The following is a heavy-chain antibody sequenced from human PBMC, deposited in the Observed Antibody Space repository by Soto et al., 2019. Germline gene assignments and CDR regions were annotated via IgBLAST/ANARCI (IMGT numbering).Heavy chain of an antibody. J-gene: IGHJ4*02. CDR1: GYTFPSYG. V-gene: IGHV1-18*01. CDR3: ARDALGLQWLPYYSDY. CDR2: IIPYNGNT. D-gene: IGHD6-19*01. Sequence: QVQLVQSGAEVKKPGASVKVACKASGYTFPSYGITWVRQAPGQGLEWMGWIIPYNGNTNYAQKLQGSASINTDTPTRTAYMELRSLRSDDTAVYYCARDALGLQWLPYYSDYWGQGTLVTVSS.